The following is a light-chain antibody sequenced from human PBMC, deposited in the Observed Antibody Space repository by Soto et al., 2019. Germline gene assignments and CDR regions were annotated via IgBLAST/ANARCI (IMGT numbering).Light chain of an antibody. V-gene: IGKV3-11*01. Sequence: EIVLTQSPATLSLSPGERATLSYKSSHTVGSYLAWYQHKPGQAPRLLIYGSSNRATGIPARFSGSGSGTDFSLTISSLETEDFAVYYCQQRTNGPPLFTFGPGTKVEIK. J-gene: IGKJ3*01. CDR2: GSS. CDR3: QQRTNGPPLFT. CDR1: HTVGSY.